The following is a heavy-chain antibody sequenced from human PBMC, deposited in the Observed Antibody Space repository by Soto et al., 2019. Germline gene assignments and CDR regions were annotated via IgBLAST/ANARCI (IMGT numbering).Heavy chain of an antibody. Sequence: SEILSLTCTVSGGSISSGGYYWSWIRQHPGKGLEWIGYIYYSGSTYYNPSLKSRVTISVDTSKNQFSLKLSSVTAADTAVYYCARYCSGRSCYGWYFDYWGQGTLVTVSS. CDR3: ARYCSGRSCYGWYFDY. V-gene: IGHV4-31*03. CDR2: IYYSGST. CDR1: GGSISSGGYY. D-gene: IGHD2-15*01. J-gene: IGHJ4*02.